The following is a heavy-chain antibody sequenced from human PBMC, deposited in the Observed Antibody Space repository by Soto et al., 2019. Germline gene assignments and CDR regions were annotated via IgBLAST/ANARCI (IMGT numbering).Heavy chain of an antibody. D-gene: IGHD5-18*01. CDR1: GGTFSSYA. J-gene: IGHJ6*02. CDR2: IIPIFGTA. Sequence: GASVKVSCKASGGTFSSYAISWVRQAPGQGLEWMGGIIPIFGTANYAQKFQGRVTITADESTSTAYMELSSLRSEDTAVYYCARGTKWIQDFTGYYYGMDVCGQGTTVTVYS. CDR3: ARGTKWIQDFTGYYYGMDV. V-gene: IGHV1-69*13.